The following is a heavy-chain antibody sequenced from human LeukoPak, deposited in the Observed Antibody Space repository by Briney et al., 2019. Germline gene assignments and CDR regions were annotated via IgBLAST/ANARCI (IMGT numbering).Heavy chain of an antibody. Sequence: GGSLRLSCAASGFSFSSYWMTWVRQAPGKGLEWVSSISASGVMTYYADSVKGRFTVSRDTSKNSLYLQMSSLTAADTAVYYCAKDRSIGTYYTFDHWGQGTLVTVSS. CDR3: AKDRSIGTYYTFDH. CDR2: ISASGVMT. D-gene: IGHD1-26*01. V-gene: IGHV3-23*01. CDR1: GFSFSSYW. J-gene: IGHJ4*02.